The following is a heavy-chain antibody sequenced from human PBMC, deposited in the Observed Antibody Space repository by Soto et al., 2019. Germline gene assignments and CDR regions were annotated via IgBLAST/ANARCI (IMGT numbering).Heavy chain of an antibody. CDR2: IYTSGST. Sequence: PSETLSLTCTVSGGSISSYYWSWIRQPAGKGLEWIGRIYTSGSTNYNPSLKSRVTMSVDTSKNQFSLKLSSVTAADMAVYYCARGGRRPGIAAAGTPGAFDIWGQGTMVTVSS. J-gene: IGHJ3*02. CDR1: GGSISSYY. D-gene: IGHD6-13*01. V-gene: IGHV4-4*07. CDR3: ARGGRRPGIAAAGTPGAFDI.